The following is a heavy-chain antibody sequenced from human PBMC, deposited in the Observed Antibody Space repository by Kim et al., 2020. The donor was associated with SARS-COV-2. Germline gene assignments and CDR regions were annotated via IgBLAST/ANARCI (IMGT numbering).Heavy chain of an antibody. V-gene: IGHV3-23*01. J-gene: IGHJ4*01. D-gene: IGHD1-26*01. CDR3: SKWSVIDSGRYYGFDY. Sequence: GGSLRLSCAASGFTFGSYAMSWVRQAPGKGLEWVSAISGSGGSTYKADSVTGRFTISRDNAKNTLYLQMKSKRAEDKAVYYCSKWSVIDSGRYYGFDYWGHGTLVTVSS. CDR2: ISGSGGST. CDR1: GFTFGSYA.